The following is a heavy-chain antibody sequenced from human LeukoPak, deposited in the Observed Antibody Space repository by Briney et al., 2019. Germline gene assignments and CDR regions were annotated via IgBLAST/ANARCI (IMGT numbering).Heavy chain of an antibody. CDR2: ISSSGSTI. V-gene: IGHV3-48*03. CDR1: GFTFSSYE. D-gene: IGHD3-10*02. Sequence: GGSVRLSCAASGFTFSSYEMNWVRQAPGKGLEWVSYISSSGSTIYYADSVKGRFTISRDNAKNSLYLQMNSLRAEDTAVYYCAELGITMIGGVWGKGTTVTVSS. CDR3: AELGITMIGGV. J-gene: IGHJ6*04.